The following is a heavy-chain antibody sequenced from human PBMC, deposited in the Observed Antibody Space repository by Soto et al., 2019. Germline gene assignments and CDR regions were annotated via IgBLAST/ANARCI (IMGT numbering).Heavy chain of an antibody. CDR2: ISAYNGNT. D-gene: IGHD6-13*01. CDR3: ARHWAAAGPFDY. Sequence: ASVKVSCKASGYTFSSYGISWVRQAPGQGLEWMGWISAYNGNTNYAQKLQGRVTMTTDTSTSTAYMELRSLRSDDTAVYYCARHWAAAGPFDYWGQGTLVTVSS. V-gene: IGHV1-18*01. CDR1: GYTFSSYG. J-gene: IGHJ4*02.